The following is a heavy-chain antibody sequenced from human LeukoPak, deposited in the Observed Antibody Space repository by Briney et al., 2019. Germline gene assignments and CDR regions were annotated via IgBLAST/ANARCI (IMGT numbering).Heavy chain of an antibody. Sequence: GGSLRLSCVASGFTFSSYGMHWVRQAPGKGLEWVAVISYDGSNKYYADSVKGRFTISRDNSKNTLYLQMNSLRAEDTAVYYCARGGDGYPDYWGQGTLVTVSS. D-gene: IGHD5-24*01. CDR2: ISYDGSNK. CDR3: ARGGDGYPDY. CDR1: GFTFSSYG. V-gene: IGHV3-30*19. J-gene: IGHJ4*02.